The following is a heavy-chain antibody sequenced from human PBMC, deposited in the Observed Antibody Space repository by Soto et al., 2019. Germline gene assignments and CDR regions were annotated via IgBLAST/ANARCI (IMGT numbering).Heavy chain of an antibody. Sequence: GGSLRLSCIASGFTFSDFGMHWVRQAPGKGLEWVSAIWYDGSYQYYADPVRGRFTTSRDNSNNTLFLQMNSLRVEDTAVYYCARDRLITYGAKIAPDHWGQGALVTVSS. V-gene: IGHV3-33*01. D-gene: IGHD3-16*01. CDR1: GFTFSDFG. CDR2: IWYDGSYQ. J-gene: IGHJ5*02. CDR3: ARDRLITYGAKIAPDH.